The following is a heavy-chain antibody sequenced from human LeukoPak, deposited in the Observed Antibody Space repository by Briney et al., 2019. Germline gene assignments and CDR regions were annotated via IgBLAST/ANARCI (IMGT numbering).Heavy chain of an antibody. CDR3: ARRGFYYFDY. V-gene: IGHV4-39*07. J-gene: IGHJ4*02. CDR2: IYYTGST. Sequence: PSETLSLTCTVSGGSISSSSYSWGWIRQPPGKGLEWIGNIYYTGSTYYNPSLKSRVTISVDTSKNQFSLKLSSVTAADTAVYYCARRGFYYFDYWGQGTLVTVSS. D-gene: IGHD3-22*01. CDR1: GGSISSSSYS.